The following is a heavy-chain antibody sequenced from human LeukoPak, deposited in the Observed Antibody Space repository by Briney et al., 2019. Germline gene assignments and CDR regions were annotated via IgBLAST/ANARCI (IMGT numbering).Heavy chain of an antibody. CDR2: THYSGNT. D-gene: IGHD4-17*01. CDR1: GGSLSSTSYY. J-gene: IGHJ5*01. Sequence: SETLSLTCTVSGGSLSSTSYYWGWIRQPPGKGLEWIGTTHYSGNTYYNPSLKSRVTISLDTSKNQFSLRLNSVTAADTAVYYCAREGAYRTYGDYSPFDFWGQGTLVTVSS. CDR3: AREGAYRTYGDYSPFDF. V-gene: IGHV4-39*07.